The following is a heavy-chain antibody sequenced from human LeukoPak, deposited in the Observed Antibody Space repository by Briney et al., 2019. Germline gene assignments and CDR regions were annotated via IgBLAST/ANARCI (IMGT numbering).Heavy chain of an antibody. V-gene: IGHV1-69*06. CDR1: GGTFSSYA. J-gene: IGHJ5*02. Sequence: SVKVSCKASGGTFSSYAISWVRQAPGQGLEWMGGIIPIFGTANYAQKFQGRVTITADKSTSTAYMELSSLRSEDTAAYYCARAKVRGDASNWFDPWGQGTLVTVSS. D-gene: IGHD3-10*01. CDR3: ARAKVRGDASNWFDP. CDR2: IIPIFGTA.